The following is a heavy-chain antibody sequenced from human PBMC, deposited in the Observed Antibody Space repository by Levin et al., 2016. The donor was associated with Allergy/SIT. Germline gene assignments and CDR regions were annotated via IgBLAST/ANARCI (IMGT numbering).Heavy chain of an antibody. CDR3: ARTPYGDYFPFDY. Sequence: WIRQPPGKGLEWIGYIYYSGSTNYNPSLKSRVTISVDTSKNQFSLKLSSVTAADTAVYYCARTPYGDYFPFDYWGQGTLVTVSS. J-gene: IGHJ4*02. CDR2: IYYSGST. V-gene: IGHV4-59*01. D-gene: IGHD4-17*01.